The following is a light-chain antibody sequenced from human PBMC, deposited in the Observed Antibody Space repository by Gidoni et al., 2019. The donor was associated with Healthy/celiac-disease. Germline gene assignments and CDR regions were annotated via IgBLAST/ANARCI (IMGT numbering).Light chain of an antibody. CDR3: QVWDSSSDHPV. Sequence: SYVLPQPPSVSVAPGKTARITCGGNNIGGKSVQWYQQKPGQAPVLVIYYDNDRPSGNPERGSGSNSGNTATLTISRVEAGDEADYYCQVWDSSSDHPVFGGGTKLTVL. CDR1: NIGGKS. V-gene: IGLV3-21*04. J-gene: IGLJ2*01. CDR2: YDN.